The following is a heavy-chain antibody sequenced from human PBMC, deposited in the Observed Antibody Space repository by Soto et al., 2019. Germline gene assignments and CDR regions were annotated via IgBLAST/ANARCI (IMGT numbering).Heavy chain of an antibody. Sequence: GASVKVSCKASGYTFTSYYMHWVRQAPGQGLEWMGIINPSGGSTSYAQKFQGRVTMTRDTSTSTVYMELSSLRSEDTAVYYCASDSRYYDSSGYPFDYCAQGTLVTVSS. D-gene: IGHD3-22*01. CDR2: INPSGGST. CDR1: GYTFTSYY. CDR3: ASDSRYYDSSGYPFDY. J-gene: IGHJ4*02. V-gene: IGHV1-46*03.